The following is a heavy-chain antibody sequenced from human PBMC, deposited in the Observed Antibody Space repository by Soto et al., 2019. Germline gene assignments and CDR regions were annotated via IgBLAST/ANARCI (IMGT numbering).Heavy chain of an antibody. CDR3: AGSVGGGFDY. V-gene: IGHV3-66*01. CDR2: VYIGGNT. D-gene: IGHD3-16*01. CDR1: GFTVSSNY. Sequence: EVQLVESGGGLVQPGGSLRLSCAASGFTVSSNYMSWVRQAPGKGLEWVSVVYIGGNTYYAESVEDRFTISRDNFQNMLYLQMNGLRAGDTAVYACAGSVGGGFDYWGQGTLVTVSS. J-gene: IGHJ4*02.